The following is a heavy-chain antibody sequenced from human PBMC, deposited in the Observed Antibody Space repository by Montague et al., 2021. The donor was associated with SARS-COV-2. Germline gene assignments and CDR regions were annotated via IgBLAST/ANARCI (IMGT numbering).Heavy chain of an antibody. CDR1: GGSFSGYY. D-gene: IGHD3-22*01. Sequence: SETLSLTCAVYGGSFSGYYWTRIRQSPGKGLEWIGEINHSGSTNYSPSLESRVAISVDTSKNQFSLKLNSVTAADTAIYYCARATVDINMILVVITSVNHYFDSWGQGTLVTVSP. CDR3: ARATVDINMILVVITSVNHYFDS. J-gene: IGHJ4*02. CDR2: INHSGST. V-gene: IGHV4-34*01.